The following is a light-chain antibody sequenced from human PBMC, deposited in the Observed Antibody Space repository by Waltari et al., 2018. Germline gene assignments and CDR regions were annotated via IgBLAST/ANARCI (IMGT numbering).Light chain of an antibody. V-gene: IGLV1-40*01. CDR3: QSFDTSLSGATV. CDR1: ISNIGAGYD. Sequence: QSVLTQPPSVSGAPGQRVTISCTGSISNIGAGYDVHWYQQLPGTAPKLRIYRNNNRPSGGPDRFSGAKSGPSASLAITGVQAEDEADYYCQSFDTSLSGATVFGGGTKLTVL. CDR2: RNN. J-gene: IGLJ3*02.